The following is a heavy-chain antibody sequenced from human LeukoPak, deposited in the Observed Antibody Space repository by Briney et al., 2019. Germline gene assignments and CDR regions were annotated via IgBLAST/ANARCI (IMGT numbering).Heavy chain of an antibody. CDR2: INHSGGT. V-gene: IGHV4-34*01. Sequence: SETLSLTCAVYGGSFSSYYWGWIRQPPGKGLEWIGEINHSGGTNYNPSLKSRVTISVDTSKNQFSLKLSSVTTADTAVYYCARLTRYCTNGVCWDLIDYWGQGTLVTVSS. D-gene: IGHD2-8*01. CDR3: ARLTRYCTNGVCWDLIDY. J-gene: IGHJ4*02. CDR1: GGSFSSYY.